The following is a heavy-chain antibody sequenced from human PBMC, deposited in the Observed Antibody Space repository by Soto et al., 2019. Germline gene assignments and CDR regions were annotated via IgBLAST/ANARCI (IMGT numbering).Heavy chain of an antibody. CDR3: AILETSETRFDS. J-gene: IGHJ4*02. V-gene: IGHV4-4*03. Sequence: PPETLSLTCAVSGGSTSSGNWWSWVRQPPGKGLEWIGEFHYSGITNYNPSLKSRVTVLVDKSKNQFSLKMTSLTAADTAVYYCAILETSETRFDSWGQGTQVTVSS. CDR1: GGSTSSGNW. CDR2: FHYSGIT.